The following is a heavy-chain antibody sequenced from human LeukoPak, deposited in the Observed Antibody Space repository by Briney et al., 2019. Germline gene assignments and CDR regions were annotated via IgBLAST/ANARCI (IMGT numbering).Heavy chain of an antibody. J-gene: IGHJ4*02. CDR1: GFSFSTYG. CDR2: ISSDESNK. Sequence: GGSLRLSCAASGFSFSTYGMHWVRPAPGKGLEWVAVISSDESNKYYADSVKGRVSISRDNSKNTLYLQMNSLRAEDTAVYYCAHYYDSSGYLGYWGQGTLVTVSS. CDR3: AHYYDSSGYLGY. D-gene: IGHD3-22*01. V-gene: IGHV3-30*03.